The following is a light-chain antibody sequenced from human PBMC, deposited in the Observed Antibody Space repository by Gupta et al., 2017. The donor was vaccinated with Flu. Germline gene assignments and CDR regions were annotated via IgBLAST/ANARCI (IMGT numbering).Light chain of an antibody. CDR1: ESVSSRS. V-gene: IGKV3-20*01. CDR3: HQSSSSPQT. CDR2: DAS. Sequence: LTQSPDTLSSSPGARATLSCRASESVSSRSLIWYQQKPGQPPRIIIYDASTRATGIPDRFSGSGSGTDFTLTITRLEPEDFAVYYCHQSSSSPQTFGQGTRL. J-gene: IGKJ5*01.